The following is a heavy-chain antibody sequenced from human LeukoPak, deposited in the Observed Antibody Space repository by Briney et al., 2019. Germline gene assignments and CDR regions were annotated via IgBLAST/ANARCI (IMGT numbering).Heavy chain of an antibody. Sequence: SETLSLTCTVSGGSISSYYLNWIRQPPGKGLEWIGSINYSGSTNYNPSLKSRVTISIDTSKNQFSLKLSSVTAADTAVYYCARDYFTPYYYYGMDVWGQGTTVTVSS. CDR1: GGSISSYY. D-gene: IGHD2/OR15-2a*01. CDR2: INYSGST. J-gene: IGHJ6*02. CDR3: ARDYFTPYYYYGMDV. V-gene: IGHV4-59*01.